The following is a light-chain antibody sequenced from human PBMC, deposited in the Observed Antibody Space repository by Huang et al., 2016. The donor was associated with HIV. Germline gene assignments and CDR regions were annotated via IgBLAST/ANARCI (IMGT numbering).Light chain of an antibody. CDR2: WAS. Sequence: DIVLTQSPDSLAVSLGERATINCSSSRSILYNSNNKHDLAWHQQKPGPSPKLLIYWASTRESGVPDRFSGSGSETDFTLTISSLQAEDVAVYFCQQYYTTPGTFGPGTTVHIK. CDR3: QQYYTTPGT. CDR1: RSILYNSNNKHD. J-gene: IGKJ3*01. V-gene: IGKV4-1*01.